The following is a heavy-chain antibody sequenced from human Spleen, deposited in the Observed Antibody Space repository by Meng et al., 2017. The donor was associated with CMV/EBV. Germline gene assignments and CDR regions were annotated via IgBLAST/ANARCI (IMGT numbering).Heavy chain of an antibody. CDR1: GFTFNSYS. CDR3: ARDQASMVRGVIIRTYYNYGMDV. V-gene: IGHV3-21*01. D-gene: IGHD3-10*01. Sequence: GGSLRLSCAASGFTFNSYSMNWVRQAPGKGLEWVSSISSSSGFIYYADSVKGRFTISRDNAKNSLYLQMNSLRTEDTAVYYCARDQASMVRGVIIRTYYNYGMDVWGQGTTVTVSS. CDR2: ISSSSGFI. J-gene: IGHJ6*02.